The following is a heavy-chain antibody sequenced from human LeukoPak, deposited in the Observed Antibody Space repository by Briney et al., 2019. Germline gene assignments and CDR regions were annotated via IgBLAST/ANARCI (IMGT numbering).Heavy chain of an antibody. J-gene: IGHJ4*02. D-gene: IGHD3-10*01. Sequence: PSETLSLTCTVSGGSISSRSYYWGWIRQPPGKGLEWIGSIYYSGSTYYNPSLKSRVTISVDTSKNQFSLKLSSVTAADTAVYYCARVGNVLLWFGESSLFDYWGQGTLVTVSS. V-gene: IGHV4-39*07. CDR3: ARVGNVLLWFGESSLFDY. CDR2: IYYSGST. CDR1: GGSISSRSYY.